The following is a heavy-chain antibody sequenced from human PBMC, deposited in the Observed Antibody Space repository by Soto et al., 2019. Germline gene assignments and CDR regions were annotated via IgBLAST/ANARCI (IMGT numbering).Heavy chain of an antibody. V-gene: IGHV4-39*01. CDR2: IYSRGNA. CDR3: ATLEGHATIAYYFDL. J-gene: IGHJ4*02. D-gene: IGHD2-2*01. Sequence: QLQLQESGPGLVKPSETLSVTCSVSDDSINSDTYYWVWIRQPPGKGLEWIVSIYSRGNAYYNPSLQTRSTISLDNSSSQFSLKLNSVNAADSAVYFCATLEGHATIAYYFDLWGPGALVTVSS. CDR1: DDSINSDTYY.